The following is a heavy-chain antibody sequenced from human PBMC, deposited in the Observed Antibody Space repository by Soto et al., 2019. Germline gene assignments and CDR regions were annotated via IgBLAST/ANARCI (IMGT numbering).Heavy chain of an antibody. CDR2: INTGGDKT. D-gene: IGHD2-2*01. Sequence: EVQLLESGGGLVQPGGSLRLSCAASGFTFSNYAMGWVRQAPGEGLEWVSAINTGGDKTYYSASLKVRFTISRDNSRNTLYLQIHSLRGEDTATYYCAKKFYHQFDSWGQGTLLTVSS. V-gene: IGHV3-23*01. CDR3: AKKFYHQFDS. J-gene: IGHJ4*02. CDR1: GFTFSNYA.